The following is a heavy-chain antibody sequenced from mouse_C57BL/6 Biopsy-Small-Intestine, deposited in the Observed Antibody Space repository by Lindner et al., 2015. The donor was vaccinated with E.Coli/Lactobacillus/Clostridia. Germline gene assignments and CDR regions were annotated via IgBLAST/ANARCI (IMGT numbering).Heavy chain of an antibody. D-gene: IGHD4-1*01. Sequence: VQLQESGPELVKPGASVKMSCKASGYTFTDYYMNWVKQSHGKSLEWIGRVNLSNGGTSYNQKFKGKATLTVDKSLSTAYMQLNSLTSEDSAVYYCARDEGLSNWDPFAYWGQGTLVTVSA. CDR3: ARDEGLSNWDPFAY. V-gene: IGHV1-19*01. CDR2: VNLSNGGT. CDR1: GYTFTDYY. J-gene: IGHJ3*01.